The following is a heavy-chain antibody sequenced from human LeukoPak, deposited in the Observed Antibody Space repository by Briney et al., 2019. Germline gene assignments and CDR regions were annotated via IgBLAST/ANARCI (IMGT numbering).Heavy chain of an antibody. V-gene: IGHV1-69*13. CDR3: ARAPIVVVPAARGRGMDV. D-gene: IGHD2-2*01. CDR2: IIPIFGTA. J-gene: IGHJ6*04. CDR1: GGTFSSYA. Sequence: GASVKVSCKASGGTFSSYAISWVRQAPGQGLEGMGGIIPIFGTANYAQKFQGRVRITADESTSTAYMELSSLRSEDTAVYYCARAPIVVVPAARGRGMDVWGKGTTVTVSS.